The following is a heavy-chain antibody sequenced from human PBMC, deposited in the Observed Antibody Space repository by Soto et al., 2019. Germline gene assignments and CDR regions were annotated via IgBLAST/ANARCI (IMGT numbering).Heavy chain of an antibody. V-gene: IGHV4-39*01. CDR2: IYYSGST. CDR1: GGSISSSSYY. CDR3: ARKPWGYGDHAERAFDI. D-gene: IGHD4-17*01. Sequence: QLQLQESGPGLVKPSETLSLTCTVSGGSISSSSYYWGWIRQPPGKGLEWIGSIYYSGSTYYNPSLKSRVTISVDTSKNQFSLKLSSVTAADTAVYYCARKPWGYGDHAERAFDIWGQGTMVTVSS. J-gene: IGHJ3*02.